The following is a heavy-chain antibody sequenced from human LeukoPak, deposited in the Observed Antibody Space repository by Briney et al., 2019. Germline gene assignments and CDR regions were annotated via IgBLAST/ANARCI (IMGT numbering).Heavy chain of an antibody. V-gene: IGHV1-8*01. J-gene: IGHJ4*02. CDR1: GYTFTSYD. D-gene: IGHD3-22*01. CDR2: MNPNTDNT. CDR3: ARGEGGAVVSH. Sequence: ATVKVSCKASGYTFTSYDINWVRQATGQGLEWMGWMNPNTDNTGYAQKFQGRVTMTRNTSISTAYMELSSLGSDDTAVYYCARGEGGAVVSHWGQGTLVTVSS.